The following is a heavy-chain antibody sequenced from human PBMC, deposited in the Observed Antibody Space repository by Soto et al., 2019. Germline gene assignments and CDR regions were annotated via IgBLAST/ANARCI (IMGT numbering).Heavy chain of an antibody. V-gene: IGHV4-4*07. CDR1: GGAISGYY. CDR2: ISSSGST. D-gene: IGHD3-3*01. Sequence: SETLSLTCTVTGGAISGYYWTWIRQSDGEGLEWIGRISSSGSTNYNPSLKSRVTISLDTSMNYFSLRLSSVTAADTAVYYCARGQRFSDWFDPWGQGTLVTVSS. J-gene: IGHJ5*02. CDR3: ARGQRFSDWFDP.